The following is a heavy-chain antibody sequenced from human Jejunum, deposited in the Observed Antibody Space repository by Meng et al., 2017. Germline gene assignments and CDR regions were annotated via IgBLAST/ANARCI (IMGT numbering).Heavy chain of an antibody. V-gene: IGHV1-3*01. J-gene: IGHJ6*02. CDR2: INADSGNT. Sequence: ASVKVFCKPSGYTFSYYAMHWVRQAPGQRPEWMGWINADSGNTKYSRNLQGRVTITRDTSTNTVYMELRSLRSEDTAIYYCARVEGDGYNYSYYYYGMDVWGQGTTVTVSS. D-gene: IGHD5-24*01. CDR3: ARVEGDGYNYSYYYYGMDV. CDR1: GYTFSYYA.